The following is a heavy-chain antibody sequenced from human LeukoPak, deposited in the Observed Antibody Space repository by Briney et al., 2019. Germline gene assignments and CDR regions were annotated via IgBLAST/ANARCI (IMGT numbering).Heavy chain of an antibody. CDR2: INHSGST. CDR3: ARRRVDFWSGPQYFDY. D-gene: IGHD3-3*01. V-gene: IGHV4-34*01. Sequence: SETLSLTCAVYGGSFSGYYWSWIRQPPGKGLEWIGEINHSGSTNYNPSLKSRVTISVDTSKNQFSLKLSSVTAADTAVYYCARRRVDFWSGPQYFDYWGQGTLVTVSS. J-gene: IGHJ4*02. CDR1: GGSFSGYY.